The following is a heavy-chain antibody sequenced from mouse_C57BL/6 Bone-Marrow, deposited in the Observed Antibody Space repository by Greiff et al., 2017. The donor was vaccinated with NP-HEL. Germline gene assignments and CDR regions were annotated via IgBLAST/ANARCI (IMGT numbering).Heavy chain of an antibody. CDR3: ARCLLYYHYGPYYFDY. CDR2: ILPGSGST. V-gene: IGHV1-9*01. D-gene: IGHD2-4*01. CDR1: GYTFTGYW. J-gene: IGHJ2*01. Sequence: QVQLQQSGAELMKPGASVKLSCKATGYTFTGYWIEWVKQRPGHGLEWIGEILPGSGSTNYNEKFKGKATFTADTSSNTAYMQLSSLTTEDSAIYYCARCLLYYHYGPYYFDYWGQGTTLTVSA.